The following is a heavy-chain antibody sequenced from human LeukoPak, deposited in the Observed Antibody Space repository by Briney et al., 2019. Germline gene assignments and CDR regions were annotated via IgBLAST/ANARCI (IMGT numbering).Heavy chain of an antibody. D-gene: IGHD3-9*01. CDR3: ARDSYDILTGYNWFDP. CDR1: GGSISSSNW. J-gene: IGHJ5*02. CDR2: IYHSGST. Sequence: PSGTLSLTCAVSGGSISSSNWWSWVRQPPGKGLEWIGEIYHSGSTNYNPSLKSRVTISVDKSKNQFSLKLSSVTAADTAVYYCARDSYDILTGYNWFDPWGQGTLVTVSS. V-gene: IGHV4-4*02.